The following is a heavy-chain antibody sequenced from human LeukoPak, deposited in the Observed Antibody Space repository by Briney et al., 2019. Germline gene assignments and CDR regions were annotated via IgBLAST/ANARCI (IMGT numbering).Heavy chain of an antibody. V-gene: IGHV3-7*01. J-gene: IGHJ3*02. D-gene: IGHD2-2*01. CDR1: GFTFSSYW. CDR3: ARDYCSSTSCHDVFDI. Sequence: GGPLRLSCAASGFTFSSYWMSWVRQTPGKGLEWVANIKQDGSDKYYVDSVKGRFTISRDNAKNSLYLQMSSLRAEDTAVYYCARDYCSSTSCHDVFDIWGQGTMVTVSS. CDR2: IKQDGSDK.